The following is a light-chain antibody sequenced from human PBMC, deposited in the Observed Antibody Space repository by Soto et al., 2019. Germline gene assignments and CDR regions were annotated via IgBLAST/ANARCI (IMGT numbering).Light chain of an antibody. V-gene: IGKV3-11*01. CDR1: QSVSSY. CDR3: QQRSNWPSLT. Sequence: EIVLTQSPATLSLSPGERATLSCRSSQSVSSYLAWYQQKPGQAPRLLIYDASNRATGIPARFSGSGSGTDFTLTISSLEPEDFAVYYCQQRSNWPSLTGGGGTKVEIK. J-gene: IGKJ4*01. CDR2: DAS.